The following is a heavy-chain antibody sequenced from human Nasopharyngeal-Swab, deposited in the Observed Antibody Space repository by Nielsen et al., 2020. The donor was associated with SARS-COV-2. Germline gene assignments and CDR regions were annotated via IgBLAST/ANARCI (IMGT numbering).Heavy chain of an antibody. CDR1: GYTFSNYW. D-gene: IGHD2-15*01. CDR2: IDPGDSDT. CDR3: ARRALGYCDGGNCNWLDP. V-gene: IGHV5-51*01. Sequence: GESLKLSCKGSGYTFSNYWIAWVRQMPGKGLEWMGFIDPGDSDTRYSPSFQGQVTISVDKSINTAYLQWSSLKPSDTAMYYCARRALGYCDGGNCNWLDPWGQGTLVTVSS. J-gene: IGHJ5*02.